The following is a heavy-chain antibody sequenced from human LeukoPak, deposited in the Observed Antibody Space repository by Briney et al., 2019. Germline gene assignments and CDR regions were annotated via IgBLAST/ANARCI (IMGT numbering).Heavy chain of an antibody. CDR2: INHSGST. CDR3: CSYGLDAFDI. J-gene: IGHJ3*02. Sequence: PSETLSLTCAVYGGSFSGYYWSWIRQPPGKGLEWIGEINHSGSTNNNPSLKSRVTISVDTSKSQFSLKLSSVTAADTAVYYCCSYGLDAFDIWGQGTMVTVSS. CDR1: GGSFSGYY. V-gene: IGHV4-34*01. D-gene: IGHD2-15*01.